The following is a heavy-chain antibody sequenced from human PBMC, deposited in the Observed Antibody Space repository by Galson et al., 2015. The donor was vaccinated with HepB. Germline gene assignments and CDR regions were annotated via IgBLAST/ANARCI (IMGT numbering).Heavy chain of an antibody. CDR2: INPSGGST. J-gene: IGHJ4*02. V-gene: IGHV1-46*01. CDR3: ATPGSSGWDY. CDR1: GYTFTSHW. D-gene: IGHD6-19*01. Sequence: SVKVSCKASGYTFTSHWMHWVRQAPGQGLEWMGIINPSGGSTSYAQKFQGRVTMTRDTSTGTVYMELSSLRSEDTAVYYCATPGSSGWDYWGQGTLVTVSS.